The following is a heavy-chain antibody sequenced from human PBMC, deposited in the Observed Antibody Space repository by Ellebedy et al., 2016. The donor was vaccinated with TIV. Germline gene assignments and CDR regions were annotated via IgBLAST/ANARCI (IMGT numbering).Heavy chain of an antibody. V-gene: IGHV3-23*01. Sequence: GGSLRLXCAASGFPLSSYAMSWVRQPPGKGLEWVSSISDSGGNTYYADSVRGRFTFSRDNSKNTLYLQMNSLRAEDTAVYYCAKGWQGAGAGTDFDYWGRGTLVTVSS. CDR1: GFPLSSYA. CDR3: AKGWQGAGAGTDFDY. D-gene: IGHD6-13*01. CDR2: ISDSGGNT. J-gene: IGHJ4*02.